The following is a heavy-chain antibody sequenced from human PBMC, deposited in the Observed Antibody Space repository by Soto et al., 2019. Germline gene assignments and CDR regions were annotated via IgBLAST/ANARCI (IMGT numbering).Heavy chain of an antibody. Sequence: SETLSLTCAVYGGSFSGYYWSWIRQPPGKGLEWIGEINHSGSTNYNPSLKSRVTISVGTSKNQFCLKLRSVTAADTAVYYCARGGGYCSSTSCYADYYYYYYMDVWGKGTTVTVSS. V-gene: IGHV4-34*01. CDR2: INHSGST. D-gene: IGHD2-2*03. CDR3: ARGGGYCSSTSCYADYYYYYYMDV. CDR1: GGSFSGYY. J-gene: IGHJ6*03.